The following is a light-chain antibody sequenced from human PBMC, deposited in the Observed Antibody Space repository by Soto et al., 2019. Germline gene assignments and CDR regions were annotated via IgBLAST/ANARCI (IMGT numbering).Light chain of an antibody. CDR3: QQLNSFPIT. CDR2: AAS. J-gene: IGKJ5*01. CDR1: QGIKND. V-gene: IGKV1-17*01. Sequence: GDGVTITCRASQGIKNDLAWYQQKPGKAPKLLIYAASTLQSGVPSRFSGSGSGTEFTLTITSLQPEDFATYYCQQLNSFPITFGQGTRLEI.